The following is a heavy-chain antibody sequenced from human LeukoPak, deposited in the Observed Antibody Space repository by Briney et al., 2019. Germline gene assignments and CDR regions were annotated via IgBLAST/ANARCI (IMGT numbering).Heavy chain of an antibody. CDR1: GYTFTCYY. Sequence: ASVKLSCKASGYTFTCYYMHWVRHAPGQGLEWMGWINPNSGGAKYAQNFHGRVIMTTDTSISTAYMELSSLRSDDTAVYYCARSSPPTYYHFYYYMDVWGKGSTVTVSS. J-gene: IGHJ6*03. V-gene: IGHV1-2*02. D-gene: IGHD6-13*01. CDR2: INPNSGGA. CDR3: ARSSPPTYYHFYYYMDV.